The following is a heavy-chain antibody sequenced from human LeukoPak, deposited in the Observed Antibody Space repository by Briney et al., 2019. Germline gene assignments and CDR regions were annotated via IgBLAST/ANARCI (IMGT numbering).Heavy chain of an antibody. Sequence: GGSLRLSCAASGFTFSSYAMSWVRQAPGKGLEWVSAISGSGGSTYYADSVKGRFTISRDNSKNTLYLQMNSLRAEDTAVYYCVGANSGSYFDYWGQGTLVTVSS. J-gene: IGHJ4*02. CDR3: VGANSGSYFDY. CDR2: ISGSGGST. CDR1: GFTFSSYA. D-gene: IGHD1-26*01. V-gene: IGHV3-23*01.